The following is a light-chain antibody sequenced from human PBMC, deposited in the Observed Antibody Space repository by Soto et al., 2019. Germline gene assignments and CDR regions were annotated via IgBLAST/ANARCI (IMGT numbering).Light chain of an antibody. CDR2: GAS. CDR3: REFASN. Sequence: EIVMTQSPATLSVSPGERATLSCRASQSMSNSNLAWYQHKPGQAPRLLIYGASNRATGIPDRFSGSGSGTDFILTINRLEPEDFAVYYCREFASNFGGGTKVDIK. V-gene: IGKV3-20*01. J-gene: IGKJ4*01. CDR1: QSMSNSN.